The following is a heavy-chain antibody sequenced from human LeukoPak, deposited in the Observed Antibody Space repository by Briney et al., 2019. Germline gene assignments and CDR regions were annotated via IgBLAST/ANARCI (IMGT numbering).Heavy chain of an antibody. D-gene: IGHD4-17*01. CDR2: IYPGDSDT. V-gene: IGHV5-51*01. J-gene: IGHJ3*02. CDR1: GYSLTSYW. CDR3: ARGADYGDYGDAVDI. Sequence: GESPKTPRKGLGYSLTSYWIGRVPQTPRKGLEWMGIIYPGDSDTRYSPPFQGQVPISADKSISTAYLQWSSLKAADTAMYYCARGADYGDYGDAVDILGQGTMVSVSS.